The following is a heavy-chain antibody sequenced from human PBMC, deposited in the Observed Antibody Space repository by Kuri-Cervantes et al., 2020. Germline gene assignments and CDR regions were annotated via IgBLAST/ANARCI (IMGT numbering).Heavy chain of an antibody. V-gene: IGHV3-23*01. CDR3: ASEGRYYDSSGYL. CDR2: FGNRGDST. J-gene: IGHJ2*01. Sequence: GGSLRLSCVTSGFTFSSYSMSWVRQAPGKGLEWISGFGNRGDSTYYADAVKGRFTISRDNSKNTLYLQMSSLRAEDTAVYYCASEGRYYDSSGYLWGRGTLVTVSS. D-gene: IGHD3-22*01. CDR1: GFTFSSYS.